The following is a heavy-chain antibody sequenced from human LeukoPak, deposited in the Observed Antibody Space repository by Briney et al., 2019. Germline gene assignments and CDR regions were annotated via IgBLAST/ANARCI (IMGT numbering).Heavy chain of an antibody. Sequence: GSSLTLSCAASGFTFSSYGMHWVRQAPGKGLEWVAVISYDGSNKYYADSVKGRFTISRDNSKNTLYLQMNSLRGEDRAVYYCAKEILWYYDGSGGESAEYFQHWGQGTLVTVSS. CDR1: GFTFSSYG. D-gene: IGHD3-22*01. J-gene: IGHJ1*01. CDR2: ISYDGSNK. CDR3: AKEILWYYDGSGGESAEYFQH. V-gene: IGHV3-30*18.